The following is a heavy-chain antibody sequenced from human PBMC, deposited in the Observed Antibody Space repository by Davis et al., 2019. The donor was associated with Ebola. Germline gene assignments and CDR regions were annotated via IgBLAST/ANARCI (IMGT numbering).Heavy chain of an antibody. V-gene: IGHV3-48*04. CDR1: GFTFSSYS. D-gene: IGHD3-16*01. CDR2: ISSSSTNI. CDR3: ARDRPLDFFFGDYYGMDV. J-gene: IGHJ6*02. Sequence: GESLKISCAASGFTFSSYSMNWVRQAPGKGLEWVSYISSSSTNIYYADSVKGRFTISRDNAKNSLYLQMNSLRAEDTAVYYCARDRPLDFFFGDYYGMDVWGQGTTVTVSS.